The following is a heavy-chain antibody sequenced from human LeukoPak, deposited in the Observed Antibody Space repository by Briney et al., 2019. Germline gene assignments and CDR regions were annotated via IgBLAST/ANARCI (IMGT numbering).Heavy chain of an antibody. CDR2: IQSDGSST. CDR1: GFTFSSSW. D-gene: IGHD1-20*01. J-gene: IGHJ4*02. Sequence: GGSLRLPCVASGFTFSSSWMHWVRQAPGKGLVWVSLIQSDGSSTSYADSVKGRFTISRDNAKNTLYLRMNSLRPGDTAVYYCARLGSISGAYFDYWGQGTLVTVSS. V-gene: IGHV3-74*01. CDR3: ARLGSISGAYFDY.